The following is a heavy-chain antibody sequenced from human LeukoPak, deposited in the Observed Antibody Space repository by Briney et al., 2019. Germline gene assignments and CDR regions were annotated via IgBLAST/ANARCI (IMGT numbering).Heavy chain of an antibody. CDR1: GYSISSGYY. CDR2: IYHSGST. Sequence: KPSATLSLTCAVSGYSISSGYYWGWIRQPPGQRLEWIGSIYHSGSTYYNPSLKSRVTISVDTSKNQFSLTLISVTAADTAVYYCARGRKYYDFCSGIPKSWFDPWGQGTLVTVSS. D-gene: IGHD3-3*01. J-gene: IGHJ5*02. CDR3: ARGRKYYDFCSGIPKSWFDP. V-gene: IGHV4-38-2*01.